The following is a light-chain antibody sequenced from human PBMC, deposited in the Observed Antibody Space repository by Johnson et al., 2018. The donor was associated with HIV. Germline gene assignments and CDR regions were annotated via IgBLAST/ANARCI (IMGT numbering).Light chain of an antibody. CDR3: GTWDRSWGV. CDR1: SSNIGNNY. CDR2: ENN. Sequence: QSVLTQPPSVSAAPGQKVTISCSGSSSNIGNNYVSWYQQLPGTAPKLLIYENNKRPSGIPDRFSGSKSGTSATLGITGLQTGDEADYYCGTWDRSWGVFGTGTKVTVL. V-gene: IGLV1-51*02. J-gene: IGLJ1*01.